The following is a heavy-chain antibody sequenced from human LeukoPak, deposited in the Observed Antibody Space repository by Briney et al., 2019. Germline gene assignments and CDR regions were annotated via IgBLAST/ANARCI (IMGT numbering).Heavy chain of an antibody. CDR2: IRSDGSKK. Sequence: GGSLRLSCAASGFTSSIYGMHWVRQAPGNGREWVAFIRSDGSKKYYASSVKGLFTISRDHSKNTLYLQMNSLRAEDTAVYYCAKKRDSGGYPLGSPYDAFDIWGQGTWSPSLQ. D-gene: IGHD3-22*01. CDR3: AKKRDSGGYPLGSPYDAFDI. J-gene: IGHJ3*02. CDR1: GFTSSIYG. V-gene: IGHV3-30*02.